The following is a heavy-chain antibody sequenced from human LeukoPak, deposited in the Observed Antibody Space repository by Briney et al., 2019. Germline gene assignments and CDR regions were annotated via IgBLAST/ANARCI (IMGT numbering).Heavy chain of an antibody. J-gene: IGHJ4*02. CDR2: IYYSGST. CDR3: AIQNRGYSGYAPHGNFDY. Sequence: SETLSLTCTVSGGSISSSSYYWGWIRQPPGKGLEWIGSIYYSGSTYYNPSLKSRVTISVDTSKNQFSLKLSSVTAADTAVYYCAIQNRGYSGYAPHGNFDYWGQGTLVTVSS. CDR1: GGSISSSSYY. V-gene: IGHV4-39*01. D-gene: IGHD5-12*01.